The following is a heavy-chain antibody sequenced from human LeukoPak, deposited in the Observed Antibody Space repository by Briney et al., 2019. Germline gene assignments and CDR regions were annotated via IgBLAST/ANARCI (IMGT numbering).Heavy chain of an antibody. J-gene: IGHJ4*02. CDR3: ARVRFAQQLRRATFDY. CDR2: INHSGST. V-gene: IGHV4-34*01. Sequence: SETLSLTCAVYGGSFSGYYWSWIRQPPGRGLEWIGEINHSGSTNYNPSLKSRVTISVDTSKNQFSLKLSSATAADTAVYYCARVRFAQQLRRATFDYWGQGTLVTVSS. D-gene: IGHD6-13*01. CDR1: GGSFSGYY.